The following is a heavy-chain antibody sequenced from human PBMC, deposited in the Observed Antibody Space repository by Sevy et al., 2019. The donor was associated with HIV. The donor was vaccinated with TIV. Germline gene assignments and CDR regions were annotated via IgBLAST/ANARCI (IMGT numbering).Heavy chain of an antibody. CDR1: GGSITSLY. CDR2: IYYNGHI. CDR3: AGENAWGRGYS. D-gene: IGHD1-26*01. V-gene: IGHV4-59*08. J-gene: IGHJ4*02. Sequence: SETLSLTCTVSGGSITSLYWNWIRQPPGKGLEWIANIYYNGHINYNPSLKSRVTLSLDTSKNQFSLRLSGVTAADTAMYYCAGENAWGRGYSWGQGTLVTVSS.